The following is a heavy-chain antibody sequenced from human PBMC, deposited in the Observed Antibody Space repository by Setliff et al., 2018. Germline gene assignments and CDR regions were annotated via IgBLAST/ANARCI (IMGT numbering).Heavy chain of an antibody. CDR3: ARDTPQYHYDSSGYYRAFDI. CDR1: GYTFTSYY. CDR2: INPSGGST. V-gene: IGHV1-46*01. J-gene: IGHJ3*02. D-gene: IGHD3-22*01. Sequence: ASVKVSCKASGYTFTSYYMHWVRQAPGQGLEWMGIINPSGGSTSYAQKFQGRVTMTRDTSTSTVYMELSSLRSEDTAVYYCARDTPQYHYDSSGYYRAFDIWGQGTMVTVSS.